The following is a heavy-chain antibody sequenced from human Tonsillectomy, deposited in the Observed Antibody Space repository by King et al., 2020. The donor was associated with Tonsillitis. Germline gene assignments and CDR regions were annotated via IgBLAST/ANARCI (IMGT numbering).Heavy chain of an antibody. CDR3: ASSGYSGNYNFDY. CDR1: GASISSRNLY. Sequence: LQLQESGPGLVKPSETLSLTCTVSGASISSRNLYWGWIRQPPGRGLEWIGNIYYSGSIYYNPSLKSRVTISVDTSKNQFSLRLRSVTGADTAVYYWASSGYSGNYNFDYWGQGTLVTVSS. V-gene: IGHV4-39*01. CDR2: IYYSGSI. D-gene: IGHD1-26*01. J-gene: IGHJ4*02.